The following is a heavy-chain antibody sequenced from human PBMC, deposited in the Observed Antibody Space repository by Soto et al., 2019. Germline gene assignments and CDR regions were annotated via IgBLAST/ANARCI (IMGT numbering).Heavy chain of an antibody. D-gene: IGHD2-2*01. CDR3: ARSTLGYCSSTSCYV. CDR1: GFTFSSYS. CDR2: ISSSSSYI. Sequence: GGSLRLSCAASGFTFSSYSMNWVRQAPGKGLEWVSSISSSSSYIYYADSVKGRFTISRDNTKNSLYLQMNSLRAEDTAVYYCARSTLGYCSSTSCYVWGQGTLVTVSS. J-gene: IGHJ4*02. V-gene: IGHV3-21*01.